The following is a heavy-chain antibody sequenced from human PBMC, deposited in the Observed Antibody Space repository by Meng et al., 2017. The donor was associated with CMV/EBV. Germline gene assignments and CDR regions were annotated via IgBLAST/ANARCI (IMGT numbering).Heavy chain of an antibody. J-gene: IGHJ4*02. V-gene: IGHV1-18*01. CDR2: ISAYNGNT. CDR1: GYTFTSYG. D-gene: IGHD2-15*01. CDR3: ARLIYCSGGSCPSIYFDN. Sequence: QVQLVQSGAEVKKPGXSVKVSXQASGYTFTSYGISWVRQAPGQGLEWMGWISAYNGNTNYAQKLQGRVTMTTDTSTSTAYMELRSLRSDDTAVYYCARLIYCSGGSCPSIYFDNWEQGTLGTVAS.